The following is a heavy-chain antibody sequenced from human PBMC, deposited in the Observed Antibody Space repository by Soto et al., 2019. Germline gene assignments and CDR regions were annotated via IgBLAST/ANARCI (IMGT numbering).Heavy chain of an antibody. CDR3: AHRRTYSGSWDEGCFDS. CDR2: IYWDDDK. CDR1: GFSISTSGVG. Sequence: GPMLVNPTQTLTLTCTSSGFSISTSGVGVGWIRQPPGKALEWLAIIYWDDDKRYNPSLRSRLTVSKDTSNNQVVLTVTNVDPVDTATYYFAHRRTYSGSWDEGCFDSWGQGTLVTVSS. J-gene: IGHJ4*02. V-gene: IGHV2-5*02. D-gene: IGHD6-13*01.